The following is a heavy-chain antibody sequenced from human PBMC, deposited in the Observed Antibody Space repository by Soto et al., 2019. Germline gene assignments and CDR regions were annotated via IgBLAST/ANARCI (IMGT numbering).Heavy chain of an antibody. CDR1: GFTFSNAW. Sequence: VGSLRLSCAASGFTFSNAWMSWVRQAPGKGLEWVGRIKSKTDGGTTDYAAPVKGRFTISRDDSKNTLYLQMNSLKTEDTAVYYCTSRYYYGSGSYPGSYYYYGMDVWGQGTTVTVSS. V-gene: IGHV3-15*01. CDR3: TSRYYYGSGSYPGSYYYYGMDV. CDR2: IKSKTDGGTT. D-gene: IGHD3-10*01. J-gene: IGHJ6*02.